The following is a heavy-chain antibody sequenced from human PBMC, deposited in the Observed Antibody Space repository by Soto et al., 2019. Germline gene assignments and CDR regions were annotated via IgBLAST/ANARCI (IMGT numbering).Heavy chain of an antibody. CDR3: AKIVAADPSFDY. CDR2: ISYDGSNK. Sequence: VQLVESGGGVVQPGRSLRLSCAASGFTFSSYGMHWVRQAPGKGLEWVAVISYDGSNKYYADSVKGRFTISRDNSKNTLYLQMNSLRAEDTAVYYCAKIVAADPSFDYWGQGTLVTVSS. CDR1: GFTFSSYG. D-gene: IGHD6-13*01. J-gene: IGHJ4*02. V-gene: IGHV3-30*18.